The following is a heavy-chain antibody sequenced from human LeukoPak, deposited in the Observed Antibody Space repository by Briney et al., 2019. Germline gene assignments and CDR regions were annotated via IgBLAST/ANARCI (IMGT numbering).Heavy chain of an antibody. J-gene: IGHJ4*02. Sequence: SETLSLTCTVSGGSISRDQWSWIRQPAGKGLEWIGRISGSGSTNYSPSLKRRLTMSVNTSRNQFSLKLSSVAAADTAVYYCARGEYGGNVFDYWGRGILVTVSS. D-gene: IGHD4-23*01. CDR3: ARGEYGGNVFDY. V-gene: IGHV4-4*07. CDR2: ISGSGST. CDR1: GGSISRDQ.